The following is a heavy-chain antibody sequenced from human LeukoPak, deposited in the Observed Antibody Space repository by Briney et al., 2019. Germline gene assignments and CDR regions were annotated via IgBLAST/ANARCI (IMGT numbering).Heavy chain of an antibody. J-gene: IGHJ6*04. CDR2: SSSSSSYI. Sequence: GGSLRLSCAASGFTFSSYSMNWVRQAPGKGLEWVSSSSSSSSYIYYADSVKGRFTISRDNAKNSLYLQMNSLRAEDTAVYYCAREKDYYGSGSPYGMDVWGKGTTVTVSS. V-gene: IGHV3-21*01. D-gene: IGHD3-10*01. CDR3: AREKDYYGSGSPYGMDV. CDR1: GFTFSSYS.